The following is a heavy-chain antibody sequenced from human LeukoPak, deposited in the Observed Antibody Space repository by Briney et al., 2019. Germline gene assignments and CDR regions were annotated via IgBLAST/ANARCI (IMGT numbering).Heavy chain of an antibody. CDR2: IYWDDDK. CDR1: GFSLSTTGVG. Sequence: SGPTLVNPTQTLTLTCTFSGFSLSTTGVGVGWIRQPPGKALEWLALIYWDDDKRYSPSLKSRLTITKDTSKNQVVLTMTNMDPVDTATYYCTRRPSYEGQDDSFDYWGQGTLVTVSS. V-gene: IGHV2-5*02. D-gene: IGHD3-22*01. CDR3: TRRPSYEGQDDSFDY. J-gene: IGHJ4*02.